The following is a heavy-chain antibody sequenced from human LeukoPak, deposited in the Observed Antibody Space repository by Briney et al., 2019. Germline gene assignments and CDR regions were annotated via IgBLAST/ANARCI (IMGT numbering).Heavy chain of an antibody. Sequence: KPSETLSLTCAVYGGSFSGYYWSWIRQPPGKGLEWIGEINHSGSTNYNPSLKSRVTISVDTSKNQFSLKLSSVTAADTAVYYCARARPTVVTPWGQGTLVTVSS. CDR2: INHSGST. CDR3: ARARPTVVTP. D-gene: IGHD4-17*01. CDR1: GGSFSGYY. J-gene: IGHJ5*02. V-gene: IGHV4-34*01.